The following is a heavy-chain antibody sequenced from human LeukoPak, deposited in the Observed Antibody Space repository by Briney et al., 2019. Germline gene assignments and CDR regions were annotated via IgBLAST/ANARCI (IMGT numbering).Heavy chain of an antibody. D-gene: IGHD4-17*01. CDR1: GFTFSSYW. Sequence: AGGSLRLSCAASGFTFSSYWMSWVRQAPGEGLEWVSSITGTGGCTYYADSVKGRFTISRDSSMNTLYLQMNSLRAEDTAVYYCAKQRAFSPVTNFDYWGQGTLVTVSS. CDR3: AKQRAFSPVTNFDY. CDR2: ITGTGGCT. J-gene: IGHJ4*02. V-gene: IGHV3-23*01.